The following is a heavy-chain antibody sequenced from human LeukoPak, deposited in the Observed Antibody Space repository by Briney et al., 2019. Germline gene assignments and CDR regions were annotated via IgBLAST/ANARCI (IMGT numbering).Heavy chain of an antibody. Sequence: PSETLSLTCTVSGGSISSYYWSWIRQPPGKGLEWIGHIYYSGSTKYNPSLKSRVTISVDTSKNQFSLKLSSVTAPDTAVYYCARSYDSSGYYYYAFDIWGQGTMVTVSS. D-gene: IGHD3-22*01. CDR1: GGSISSYY. CDR2: IYYSGST. CDR3: ARSYDSSGYYYYAFDI. J-gene: IGHJ3*02. V-gene: IGHV4-59*01.